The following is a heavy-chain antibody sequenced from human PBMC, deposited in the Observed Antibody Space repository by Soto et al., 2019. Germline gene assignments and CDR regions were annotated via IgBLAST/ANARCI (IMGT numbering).Heavy chain of an antibody. V-gene: IGHV1-8*01. CDR2: MNPNIDNT. D-gene: IGHD3-16*02. J-gene: IGHJ6*02. Sequence: QVQLVQSGAEVKKPGASVKVSCKASGYTFTSYDINWVRQATGQGLEWMGWMNPNIDNTGYAQKFQGRVTMTRTTATNTASMALSSLRSEDTAVYFCARAVGSLSRMAVWGQGTTVTVSS. CDR3: ARAVGSLSRMAV. CDR1: GYTFTSYD.